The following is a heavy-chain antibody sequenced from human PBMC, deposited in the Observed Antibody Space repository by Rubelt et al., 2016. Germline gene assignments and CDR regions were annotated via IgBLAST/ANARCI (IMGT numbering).Heavy chain of an antibody. CDR3: ARGINNYGYGF. V-gene: IGHV4-59*01. D-gene: IGHD5-18*01. CDR1: GGSMSGYY. J-gene: IGHJ4*02. Sequence: VLLQESGPGLVRSSETLSLTCTISGGSMSGYYWNWVRQPPGKGLEWIGHIYNSGNTNYSPSLKSRVTILVDTSRNQFSLMLNSVTAADTAVYYCARGINNYGYGFWGQGTLVTVSS. CDR2: IYNSGNT.